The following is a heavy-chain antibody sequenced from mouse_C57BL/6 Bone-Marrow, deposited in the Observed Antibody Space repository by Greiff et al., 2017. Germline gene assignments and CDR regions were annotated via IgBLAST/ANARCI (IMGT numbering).Heavy chain of an antibody. Sequence: EVQGVESGGGLVKPGGSLQLSCAASGFTFSSYAMSWVRQTPEKRLEWVATISDGGSYTYYPDNVKGRFTISRDNAKNNLYLQMSHLKSDDTARYYCARLDDGYFYFDDWGQGTTLTVSS. V-gene: IGHV5-4*01. CDR3: ARLDDGYFYFDD. CDR2: ISDGGSYT. J-gene: IGHJ2*01. D-gene: IGHD2-3*01. CDR1: GFTFSSYA.